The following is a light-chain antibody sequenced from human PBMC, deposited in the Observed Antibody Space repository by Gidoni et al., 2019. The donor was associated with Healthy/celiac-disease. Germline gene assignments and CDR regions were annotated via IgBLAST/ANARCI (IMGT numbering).Light chain of an antibody. J-gene: IGKJ1*01. Sequence: DIVMTQSPDSLAVSPGERATINCKSSQSVLYSSNNENYLAWYQQKPGQPPQLLIYWASTRESGVPDRFSGSGSGTDFTLTISSLQAEDVAVYYCQQYYSTSWTFGQGTKVEIK. CDR2: WAS. CDR1: QSVLYSSNNENY. V-gene: IGKV4-1*01. CDR3: QQYYSTSWT.